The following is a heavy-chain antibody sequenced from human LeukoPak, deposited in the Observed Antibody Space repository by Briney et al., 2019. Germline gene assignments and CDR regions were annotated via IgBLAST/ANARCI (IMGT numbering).Heavy chain of an antibody. V-gene: IGHV3-64D*09. Sequence: TGGSLRLSCSASGFTFSSYAMHWVRQAPGKGLEYVSAITGNGGDTYYADSVKDRFTISRDNSKNTLYLQMTSLRTEDTAVYHCVKLQEQYYYDSWGQGTLVTASS. CDR3: VKLQEQYYYDS. J-gene: IGHJ4*02. CDR1: GFTFSSYA. CDR2: ITGNGGDT. D-gene: IGHD1/OR15-1a*01.